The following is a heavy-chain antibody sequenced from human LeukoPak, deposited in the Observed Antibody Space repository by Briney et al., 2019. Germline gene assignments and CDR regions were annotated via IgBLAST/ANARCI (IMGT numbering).Heavy chain of an antibody. CDR2: INPNSGGT. CDR1: GYAFTGYY. V-gene: IGHV1-2*02. D-gene: IGHD6-19*01. CDR3: ASPSGYSSGWYLDY. J-gene: IGHJ4*02. Sequence: ASVKVSCKASGYAFTGYYMHWVRQAPGQGLEWMGWINPNSGGTNYAQKFQGRVTMTRDTSISTAYMELSRLRSDDTAVYYCASPSGYSSGWYLDYWGQGTLVTVSS.